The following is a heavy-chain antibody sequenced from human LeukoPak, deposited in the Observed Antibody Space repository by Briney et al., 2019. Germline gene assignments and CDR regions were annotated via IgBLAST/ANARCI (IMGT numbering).Heavy chain of an antibody. V-gene: IGHV1-69*01. Sequence: SVKVSCKASGGTFSRYAISWVRQAPGQGLEWMGGIIPIFGTANYAQKFQGRVTITADESTSTAYMELSSLRSEDTAVYYCASYLGYCSGGSCPKEISSFDYWGQGTLVTVSS. CDR1: GGTFSRYA. CDR2: IIPIFGTA. D-gene: IGHD2-15*01. CDR3: ASYLGYCSGGSCPKEISSFDY. J-gene: IGHJ4*02.